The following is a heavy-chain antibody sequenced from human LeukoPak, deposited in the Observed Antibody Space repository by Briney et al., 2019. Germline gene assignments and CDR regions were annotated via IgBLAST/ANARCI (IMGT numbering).Heavy chain of an antibody. Sequence: SVKVSCKASGGTLISYAISWVRQAPRQELKCMGRIIPIFGTANYSQKFQGRVTITTAESTSTVYMELSSMRSEDTAVYYCASRGYSYGYGYFDYWGPGTLVTVSS. J-gene: IGHJ4*02. CDR1: GGTLISYA. D-gene: IGHD5-18*01. V-gene: IGHV1-69*05. CDR2: IIPIFGTA. CDR3: ASRGYSYGYGYFDY.